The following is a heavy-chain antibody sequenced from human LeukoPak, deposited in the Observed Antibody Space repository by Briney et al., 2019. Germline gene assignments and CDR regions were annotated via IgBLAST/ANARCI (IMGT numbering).Heavy chain of an antibody. Sequence: GGSLRLSCAASGFTFSSYWMTWVRQAPGKGLEWVASIKQDGNEKYYVDSVKGRFTISRDNAKNSLYLQMNSLRAEDTAVYYCARVRDCSSTSCPRGWFDPWGQGTLVTVSS. D-gene: IGHD2-2*01. V-gene: IGHV3-7*01. J-gene: IGHJ5*02. CDR3: ARVRDCSSTSCPRGWFDP. CDR1: GFTFSSYW. CDR2: IKQDGNEK.